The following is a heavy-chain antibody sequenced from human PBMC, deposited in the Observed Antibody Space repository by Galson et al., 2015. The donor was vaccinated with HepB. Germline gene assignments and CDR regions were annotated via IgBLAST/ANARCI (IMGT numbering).Heavy chain of an antibody. CDR1: GFTVSSNY. V-gene: IGHV3-53*04. CDR2: IYSGGST. CDR3: ARDFFVAGYYYYGMDV. D-gene: IGHD6-19*01. Sequence: SLRLSCAASGFTVSSNYMSWVRQAPGKGLEWVSVIYSGGSTYYADSVKGRFTISRHNSKNTLYLQMNSLRAEDTAVYYCARDFFVAGYYYYGMDVWGQGTTVTVSS. J-gene: IGHJ6*02.